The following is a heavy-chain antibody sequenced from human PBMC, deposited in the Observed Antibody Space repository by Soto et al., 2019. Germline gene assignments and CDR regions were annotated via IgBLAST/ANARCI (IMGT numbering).Heavy chain of an antibody. CDR3: ANYGVLGYCSGGSCYSGYYGMDV. V-gene: IGHV3-30*18. Sequence: PGGSLRLSCAASGFTFSSYAMSWVRQAPGKGLEWVAVISYDGSNKYYADSVKGRFTISRDNSKNTLYLQMNSLRAEDTAVYYCANYGVLGYCSGGSCYSGYYGMDVWGQGTTVTVSS. D-gene: IGHD2-15*01. J-gene: IGHJ6*02. CDR1: GFTFSSYA. CDR2: ISYDGSNK.